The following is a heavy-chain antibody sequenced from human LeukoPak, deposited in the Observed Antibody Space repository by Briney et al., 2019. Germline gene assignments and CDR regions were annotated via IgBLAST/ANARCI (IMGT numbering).Heavy chain of an antibody. J-gene: IGHJ3*02. CDR3: ARGGITGTTRGPTRLNDAFDI. CDR2: INPNSGGT. V-gene: IGHV1-2*04. D-gene: IGHD1-20*01. CDR1: GGTLSSYA. Sequence: ASVKVSCKASGGTLSSYAISWVRQAPGQGLEWMGWINPNSGGTNYSQKFQGWVTMTRDTSISTAHMELSRLRSDDTAVYYCARGGITGTTRGPTRLNDAFDIWGQGTMVTVSS.